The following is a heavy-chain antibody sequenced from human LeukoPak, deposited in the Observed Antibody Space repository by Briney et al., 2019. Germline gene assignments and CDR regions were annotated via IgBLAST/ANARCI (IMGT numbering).Heavy chain of an antibody. CDR1: GFAFNTQA. CDR3: ARDRGKLRYFDL. Sequence: GGSLRLSCLASGFAFNTQAMHWVRQAPGKGLEWLAVMSLDGSSIYYADSVKGRFTISRDNSKNTLYLQMSSLRVEDTAAYYCARDRGKLRYFDLWGQGTLLTVSS. V-gene: IGHV3-30*15. CDR2: MSLDGSSI. J-gene: IGHJ4*02. D-gene: IGHD3-9*01.